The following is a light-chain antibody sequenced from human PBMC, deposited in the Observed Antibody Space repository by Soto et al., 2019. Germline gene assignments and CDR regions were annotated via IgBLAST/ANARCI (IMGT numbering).Light chain of an antibody. Sequence: QSVLTQSASVSGSPGQSITISCTGTSSDVGGYNYVSWYQQHPGKAPKLMIYEVSNRLSGVSNRFSGSKSGNTASLTISGLQAEDEADYYCSSYTSSSTLVVFGGGTKLTVL. CDR1: SSDVGGYNY. CDR3: SSYTSSSTLVV. CDR2: EVS. J-gene: IGLJ2*01. V-gene: IGLV2-14*01.